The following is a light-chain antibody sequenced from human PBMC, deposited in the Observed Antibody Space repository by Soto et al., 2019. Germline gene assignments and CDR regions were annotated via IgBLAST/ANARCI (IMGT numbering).Light chain of an antibody. CDR3: HQYHFNPAT. CDR2: WAS. Sequence: DIVMTQSPDSLPVSLGERATINCKSSQSILHRTDNKSYLAWYQQRAGQPPKLLLFWASTRQSGVPDRFSGSRSDTDFTFTISSLKAADVALYFCHQYHFNPATFGQGPNVHSK. CDR1: QSILHRTDNKSY. J-gene: IGKJ1*01. V-gene: IGKV4-1*01.